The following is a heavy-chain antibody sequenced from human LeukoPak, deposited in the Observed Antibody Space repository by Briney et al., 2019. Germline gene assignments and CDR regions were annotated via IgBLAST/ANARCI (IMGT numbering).Heavy chain of an antibody. D-gene: IGHD7-27*01. Sequence: PSETLSPTSAVYAGSFSGYYWSWIRQPPGKGLEWIGEINHSGSTNYNPSLKSRATISVDTSKNQFSLKLSSVTAADTAVYYCARGLPGARYFDLWGRGTLVTVSS. CDR1: AGSFSGYY. J-gene: IGHJ2*01. CDR2: INHSGST. V-gene: IGHV4-34*01. CDR3: ARGLPGARYFDL.